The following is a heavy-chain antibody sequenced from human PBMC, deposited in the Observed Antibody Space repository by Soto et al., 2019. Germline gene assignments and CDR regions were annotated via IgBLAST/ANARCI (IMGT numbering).Heavy chain of an antibody. Sequence: SQTLSLTCAISGDSVSSNSAAWNWIRQSPSRGLEWLGRTYYRSKWYNDYAVSVKSRITINPDTSKNQFSLKVTSVTVTDSAVYYCARLGGFCGSSNCNGYYAMDVWGQGTTVTVSS. D-gene: IGHD1-1*01. J-gene: IGHJ6*02. CDR2: TYYRSKWYN. V-gene: IGHV6-1*01. CDR3: ARLGGFCGSSNCNGYYAMDV. CDR1: GDSVSSNSAA.